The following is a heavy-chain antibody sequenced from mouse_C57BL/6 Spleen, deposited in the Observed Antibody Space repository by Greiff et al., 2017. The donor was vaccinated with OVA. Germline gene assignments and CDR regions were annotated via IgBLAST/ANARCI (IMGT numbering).Heavy chain of an antibody. Sequence: VQLQQSGAELVRPGASVTLSCKASGYTFTDYEMHWVKQTPVHGLEWIGAIDPETGGTAYNQKFKGKAILTADKSSSTAYMELRSLTSEDSAVYYCTSRVDWYFDVWGTGTTVTVSS. J-gene: IGHJ1*03. CDR3: TSRVDWYFDV. CDR2: IDPETGGT. CDR1: GYTFTDYE. D-gene: IGHD3-3*01. V-gene: IGHV1-15*01.